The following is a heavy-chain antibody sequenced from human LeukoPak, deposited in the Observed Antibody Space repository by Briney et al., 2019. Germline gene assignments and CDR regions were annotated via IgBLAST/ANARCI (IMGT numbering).Heavy chain of an antibody. CDR2: VYSGDSDT. J-gene: IGHJ3*01. Sequence: GESLEISCKGSGYMFDNYWIAWVRQRPGKGLEWMGIVYSGDSDTRYSPSFQGPVSISADKSISTAYLQWRSLKASDTAMYYCARTRVVYHLDVFDVWGQETMVTVSS. CDR3: ARTRVVYHLDVFDV. V-gene: IGHV5-51*01. CDR1: GYMFDNYW. D-gene: IGHD2-15*01.